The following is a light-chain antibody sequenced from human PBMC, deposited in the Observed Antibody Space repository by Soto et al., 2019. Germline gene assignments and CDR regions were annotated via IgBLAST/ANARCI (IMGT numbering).Light chain of an antibody. CDR2: TAS. CDR3: QHYGNSVT. V-gene: IGKV3-20*01. J-gene: IGKJ4*01. CDR1: QTMRSSH. Sequence: EIVLTQSPATLSLSPGDRPTLSCRASQTMRSSHLAWYQQKPGXAPXXLIYTASTRTFDVPDRFSGSGSGTDFTLTITRLQPEDFAVYDCQHYGNSVTFGGGTKVDIK.